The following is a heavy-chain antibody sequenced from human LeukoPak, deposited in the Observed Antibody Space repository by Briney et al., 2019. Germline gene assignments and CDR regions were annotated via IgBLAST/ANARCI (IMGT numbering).Heavy chain of an antibody. CDR1: GGSISSYY. J-gene: IGHJ3*02. Sequence: SETLSLTCTVSGGSISSYYWSWIRQPPGKGLEWIGYIYYSGSTNYNPSLKSRVTMSVDTSKNQFSLKLSSVTAADTAVYYCARDRLYNWNDRDAFDIWGQGTMVTVSS. V-gene: IGHV4-59*12. CDR3: ARDRLYNWNDRDAFDI. CDR2: IYYSGST. D-gene: IGHD1-1*01.